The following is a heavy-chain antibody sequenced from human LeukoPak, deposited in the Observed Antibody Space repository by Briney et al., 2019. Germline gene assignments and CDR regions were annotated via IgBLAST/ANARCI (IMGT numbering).Heavy chain of an antibody. CDR2: INPNSGDT. Sequence: ASVKVSCKASGYTFTGYYIHWVRQAPGQGLEWMGWINPNSGDTNYAQKFQGRVTMTRDTAISTAYMELSRRRSDDTAVYYCVRLAVAGTDFDYWGQGTLVTVSS. V-gene: IGHV1-2*02. J-gene: IGHJ4*02. D-gene: IGHD6-19*01. CDR1: GYTFTGYY. CDR3: VRLAVAGTDFDY.